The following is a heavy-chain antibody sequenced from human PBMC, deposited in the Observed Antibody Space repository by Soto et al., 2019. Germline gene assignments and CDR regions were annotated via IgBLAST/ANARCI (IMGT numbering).Heavy chain of an antibody. CDR1: GYTFTSYA. Sequence: ASVKVSCKASGYTFTSYAMHWVRQAPGQRLEWMGWINAGNGNTKYSQKFQGRVTITRDTSASTAHMELSSLRSEDTAVYYCARQGSSSWYDNYYYGMDVWGQGTTVTVSS. J-gene: IGHJ6*02. V-gene: IGHV1-3*01. D-gene: IGHD6-13*01. CDR2: INAGNGNT. CDR3: ARQGSSSWYDNYYYGMDV.